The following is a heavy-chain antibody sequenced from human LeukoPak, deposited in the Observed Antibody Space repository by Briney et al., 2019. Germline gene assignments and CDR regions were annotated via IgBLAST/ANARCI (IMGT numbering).Heavy chain of an antibody. CDR3: ARGRAPREDFFDY. CDR2: IHTSGDT. Sequence: AGGSLRLSCAASGLTGSHNYVSWVRQAPGKGLEWVSAIHTSGDTCYADSVKGRFTISRDNSKSTLYLQMNSLRAADAAVYYCARGRAPREDFFDYWGQGILVIVSS. V-gene: IGHV3-53*01. CDR1: GLTGSHNY. J-gene: IGHJ4*02. D-gene: IGHD5-24*01.